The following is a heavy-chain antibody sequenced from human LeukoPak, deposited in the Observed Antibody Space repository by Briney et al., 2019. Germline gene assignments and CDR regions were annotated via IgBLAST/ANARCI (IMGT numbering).Heavy chain of an antibody. D-gene: IGHD6-19*01. J-gene: IGHJ4*02. V-gene: IGHV3-23*03. CDR1: GFSATSLS. Sequence: RSLRLSSAVSGFSATSLSMTWVRPAPGKGREWESTFHGGGYKTFYADSVKGRFTISRDAPKNIKLLGTDSVRPEGPAVSFCAKRITEAAGIYFDSWGQGTLVTVSS. CDR2: FHGGGYKT. CDR3: AKRITEAAGIYFDS.